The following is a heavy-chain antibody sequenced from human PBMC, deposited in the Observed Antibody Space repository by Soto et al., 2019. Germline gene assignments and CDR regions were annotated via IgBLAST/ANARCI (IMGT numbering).Heavy chain of an antibody. Sequence: QVQLVESGGGVVQPGRSLRLSCAASGFSFSSYGMHWVRQAPGKGLEWVAVIWNDGSNKYYADSVKGRFTISRENSKNTLYRTMNSLRAEDTAVYYCAREFWSGPFEYWGQGTLATVSS. J-gene: IGHJ4*02. CDR3: AREFWSGPFEY. CDR1: GFSFSSYG. CDR2: IWNDGSNK. D-gene: IGHD3-3*01. V-gene: IGHV3-33*01.